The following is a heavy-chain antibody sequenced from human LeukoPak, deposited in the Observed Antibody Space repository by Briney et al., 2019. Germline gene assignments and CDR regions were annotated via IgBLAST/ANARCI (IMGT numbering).Heavy chain of an antibody. CDR3: AKEYYYDSSGYFSPRYYFDY. CDR1: GFSFSDYA. J-gene: IGHJ4*02. D-gene: IGHD3-22*01. CDR2: ISGSGGST. V-gene: IGHV3-23*01. Sequence: GGSLRLSCAASGFSFSDYAMSWVRQAPGKGLEWVSAISGSGGSTYYADSVKGRFTISRDNSKNTLYLQMNSLRAEDTAVYYCAKEYYYDSSGYFSPRYYFDYWGQGTLVTVSS.